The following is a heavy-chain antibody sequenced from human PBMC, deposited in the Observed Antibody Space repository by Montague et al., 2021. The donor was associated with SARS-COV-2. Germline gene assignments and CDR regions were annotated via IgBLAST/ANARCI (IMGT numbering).Heavy chain of an antibody. CDR2: MYYSGST. J-gene: IGHJ4*02. CDR1: GGSISSSNYY. D-gene: IGHD3/OR15-3a*01. Sequence: SETLSLTCTVSGGSISSSNYYWGWIRQPPGKGLEWIGNMYYSGSTYYNPSLKSRVTISIDTSKNRFSLKLSSVTAADTAVYYCVRVLDNRVRDYGGQGTLVTASP. CDR3: VRVLDNRVRDY. V-gene: IGHV4-39*07.